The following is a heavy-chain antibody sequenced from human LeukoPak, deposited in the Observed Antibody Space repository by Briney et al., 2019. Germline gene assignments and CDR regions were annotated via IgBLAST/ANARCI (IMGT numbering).Heavy chain of an antibody. CDR2: IRSKANNYAT. Sequence: PGGSLRLSCAASGFTFSGSAMPWVRQASGKGLEWVGRIRSKANNYATAYAASVKGRFTISRDDSKNTAYLQMNSLKTEDTAVYYCTRHDLSQIWGQGTLVTVSS. CDR3: TRHDLSQI. J-gene: IGHJ4*02. V-gene: IGHV3-73*01. CDR1: GFTFSGSA.